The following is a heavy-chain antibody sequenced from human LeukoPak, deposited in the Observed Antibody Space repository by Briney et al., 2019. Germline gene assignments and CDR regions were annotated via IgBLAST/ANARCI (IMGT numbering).Heavy chain of an antibody. D-gene: IGHD5-18*01. CDR3: AGRVTGYSSGYVY. CDR1: GFTFSNYA. Sequence: GGSLRLSCVASGFTFSNYAMSWVRQAPGKGLDWVSVISGSAGKIRYAGSVKGRFTISRDNSENTVYLQMNNLRAEDTAVYYCAGRVTGYSSGYVYWGQGTLSPSPQ. CDR2: ISGSAGKI. J-gene: IGHJ4*02. V-gene: IGHV3-23*01.